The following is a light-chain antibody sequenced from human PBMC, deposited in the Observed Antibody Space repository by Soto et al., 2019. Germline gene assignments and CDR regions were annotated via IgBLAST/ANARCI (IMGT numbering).Light chain of an antibody. V-gene: IGKV3-20*01. Sequence: EIVLTQSPGTLSLSPGERVTLSCRASQSVGTSWLAWYQQKPGQSPRLLIYSTSSRATGIPDRFSDSGSETDFALTISRLEPEDSAVYYCQQYASSQWTFGQGTKVEIK. CDR2: STS. J-gene: IGKJ1*01. CDR1: QSVGTSW. CDR3: QQYASSQWT.